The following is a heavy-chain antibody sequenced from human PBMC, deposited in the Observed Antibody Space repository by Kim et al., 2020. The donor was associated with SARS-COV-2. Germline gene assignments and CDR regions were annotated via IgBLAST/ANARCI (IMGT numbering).Heavy chain of an antibody. J-gene: IGHJ6*02. V-gene: IGHV3-23*01. CDR1: GFTFSSYS. D-gene: IGHD3-10*01. Sequence: GGSLRLSCAASGFTFSSYSMSWVRQAPGKGLEWVSAISGSGGSTYYADSVKGRFTISRDNSKSTLYLQMNSLRAEDTAVYYCAKHREGHYVSAYHYYGMDVWGQGTTVTVSS. CDR3: AKHREGHYVSAYHYYGMDV. CDR2: ISGSGGST.